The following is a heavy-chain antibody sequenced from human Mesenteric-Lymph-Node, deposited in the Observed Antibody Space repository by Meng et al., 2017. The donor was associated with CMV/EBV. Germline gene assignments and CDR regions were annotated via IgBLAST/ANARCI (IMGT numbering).Heavy chain of an antibody. J-gene: IGHJ4*02. Sequence: GGSLRLSCAGSGFTFDDYAMHWIRQPPGRGLEWISLITWDGENIYYVDSVKGRFTISRDNSKNLLFLQMNSLRDEDTALYYCAKDQGYNSGVLDFWGQGTLVTVSS. CDR2: ITWDGENI. V-gene: IGHV3-43D*03. CDR3: AKDQGYNSGVLDF. D-gene: IGHD2-15*01. CDR1: GFTFDDYA.